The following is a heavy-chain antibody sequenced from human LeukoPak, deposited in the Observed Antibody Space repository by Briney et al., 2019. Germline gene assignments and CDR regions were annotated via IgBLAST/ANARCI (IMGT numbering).Heavy chain of an antibody. J-gene: IGHJ4*02. CDR1: GYTFTSYA. V-gene: IGHV7-4-1*02. CDR2: INTNTGNP. D-gene: IGHD3-10*01. Sequence: ASVKVSCKASGYTFTSYAMNWVRQAPGQGLEWMGWINTNTGNPTYAQGFTGRFVFSLDTSVSTAYLQISSLKAEDTAVYYCAREHIPTMVRGVFDYWGQGTLVTVSS. CDR3: AREHIPTMVRGVFDY.